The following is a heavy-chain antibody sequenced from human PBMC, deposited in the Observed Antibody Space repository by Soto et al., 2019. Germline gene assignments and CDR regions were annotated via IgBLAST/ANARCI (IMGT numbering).Heavy chain of an antibody. CDR2: INPSGGAT. J-gene: IGHJ3*02. CDR3: ARSHCSGGSCYLGAFDI. D-gene: IGHD2-15*01. V-gene: IGHV1-46*01. Sequence: ASVKVSCKASGYTFINFFIHWVRQAPGQGLEWVGIINPSGGATTYPQKFQGRVTMTRDTSTSTVYMDVSSLRFDDTAVYYCARSHCSGGSCYLGAFDIWGQGTMITVSS. CDR1: GYTFINFF.